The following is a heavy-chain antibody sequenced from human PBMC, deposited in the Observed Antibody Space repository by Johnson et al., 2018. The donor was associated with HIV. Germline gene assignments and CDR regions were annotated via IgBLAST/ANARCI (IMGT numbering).Heavy chain of an antibody. CDR3: ARDRVGSGGKGSFDI. V-gene: IGHV3-23*04. CDR2: ISASGGST. CDR1: GFSFSDYY. J-gene: IGHJ3*02. D-gene: IGHD4-23*01. Sequence: VQLVESGGGLVQPGGSLRLSCAASGFSFSDYYMTWIRQAPGKGLEWVSSISASGGSTYYADSVKGRFTISRDNSKNTLYLQMNSLRAEDTAVYYCARDRVGSGGKGSFDIWGQGTMVTVSS.